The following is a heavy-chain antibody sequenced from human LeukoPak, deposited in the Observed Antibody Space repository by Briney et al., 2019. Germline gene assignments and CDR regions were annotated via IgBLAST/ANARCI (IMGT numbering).Heavy chain of an antibody. CDR1: GGSINSNY. V-gene: IGHV4-4*07. CDR2: ISTSGIT. J-gene: IGHJ4*02. D-gene: IGHD6-13*01. Sequence: SETLSLTCTVSGGSINSNYWTWIRQPAGKGLEWIGRISTSGITNYSPSLKSRVTISLDKSKNQCSLILASVTAADTALYYCAREASIAAAGWISDYWGQGTLVTVSS. CDR3: AREASIAAAGWISDY.